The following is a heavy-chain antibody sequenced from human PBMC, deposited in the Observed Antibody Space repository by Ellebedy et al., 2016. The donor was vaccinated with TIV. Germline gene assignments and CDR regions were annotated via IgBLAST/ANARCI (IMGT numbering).Heavy chain of an antibody. D-gene: IGHD3-10*01. Sequence: GESLKISCAASGFTFSRHAMTWVRQAPGKGLEWVATISGLGGDKTYYADSVKGRFTPSRDDSTKTVFLHMNNLKVEDTARYYCAKGGGSGFDYWGQGALVIVSS. J-gene: IGHJ4*02. CDR1: GFTFSRHA. CDR3: AKGGGSGFDY. V-gene: IGHV3-23*01. CDR2: ISGLGGDKT.